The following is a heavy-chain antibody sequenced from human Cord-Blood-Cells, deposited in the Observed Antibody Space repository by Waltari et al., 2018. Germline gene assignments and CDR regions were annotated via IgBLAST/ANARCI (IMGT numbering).Heavy chain of an antibody. CDR2: ISGSGGSK. V-gene: IGHV3-23*01. Sequence: EVQLLEPGGGLVQHGGSLRLSCAASGFTFSSYAMSWVRQPTGKGLECVSAISGSGGSKNYADSVKGRFTISRDNSKNTLYLQMNRLRAEDTAVYYCAKEIYSGSYGFVDYWGQGTLVTVSS. D-gene: IGHD1-26*01. CDR1: GFTFSSYA. CDR3: AKEIYSGSYGFVDY. J-gene: IGHJ4*02.